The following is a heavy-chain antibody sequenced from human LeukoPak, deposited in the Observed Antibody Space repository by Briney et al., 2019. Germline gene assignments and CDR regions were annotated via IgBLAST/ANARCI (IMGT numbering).Heavy chain of an antibody. V-gene: IGHV4-59*01. D-gene: IGHD3-22*01. CDR3: ARARTRTTWRTYYYDSSGYYLDAFDI. Sequence: SETLSLTCAVYGGSFSDYYWSWIRQPPGKGLEWIGYIYYSGSTNYNPSLKSRVTISVDTSKNQFSLKLSSVTAADTAVYYCARARTRTTWRTYYYDSSGYYLDAFDIWGQGTMVTVSS. J-gene: IGHJ3*02. CDR1: GGSFSDYY. CDR2: IYYSGST.